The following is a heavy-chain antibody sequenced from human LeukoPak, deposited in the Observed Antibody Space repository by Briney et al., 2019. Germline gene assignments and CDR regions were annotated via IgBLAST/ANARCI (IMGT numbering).Heavy chain of an antibody. CDR3: ARSAIMRHYNWFDP. CDR2: IIPIFGTA. Sequence: ASVKVSCKASGGTFSSYAISWVRQAPGQGLEWMGGIIPIFGTANYAQKFQARVTITAGESTSTAYMELSSLRCEDTAMYCCARSAIMRHYNWFDPWGQGTLVTVSS. J-gene: IGHJ5*02. CDR1: GGTFSSYA. D-gene: IGHD3-16*01. V-gene: IGHV1-69*01.